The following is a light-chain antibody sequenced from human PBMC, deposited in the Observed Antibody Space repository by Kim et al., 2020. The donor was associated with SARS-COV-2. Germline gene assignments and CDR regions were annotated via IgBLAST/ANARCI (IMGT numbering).Light chain of an antibody. V-gene: IGKV3-11*01. CDR3: QQRSNWPLT. J-gene: IGKJ4*01. CDR1: QGVSSY. Sequence: LSPGERATPSCRASQGVSSYVAWYQQKPGQAPRLLIYDATNRAAGIPARFSGSWSGTYFTLTISSLEPEDFAVYYCQQRSNWPLTFGGGTKVDIK. CDR2: DAT.